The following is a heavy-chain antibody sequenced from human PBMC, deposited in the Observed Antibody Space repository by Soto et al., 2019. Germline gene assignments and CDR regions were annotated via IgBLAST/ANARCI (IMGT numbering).Heavy chain of an antibody. V-gene: IGHV1-8*01. CDR3: ARPLCSSTRCGPYFFDS. Sequence: QVQLVQSGAEVKKPGASVKVSCKAFGYTFTSNDINWVRQAPGQGPEGMGWMNPDNGKTCFAQKCQGRITMTRNTSISTAYMELSSLRSDDTAVYFCARPLCSSTRCGPYFFDSWGQGSLVTVSS. CDR2: MNPDNGKT. D-gene: IGHD2-2*01. J-gene: IGHJ4*02. CDR1: GYTFTSND.